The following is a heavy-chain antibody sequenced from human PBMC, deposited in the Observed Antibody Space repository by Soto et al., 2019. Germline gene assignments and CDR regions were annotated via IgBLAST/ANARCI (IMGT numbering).Heavy chain of an antibody. D-gene: IGHD2-8*02. CDR2: FVPMFGSA. Sequence: QVQLVQSGAEVKKPGSSVKVSCKPSGTTFDSFTFAWVRQAPGQGLEWLGGFVPMFGSASIAQRFRGRVSITADASTGTGYMELSDLRSDDSAIYYCAREDDITGQYSWFDPWGPGSLVSVS. J-gene: IGHJ5*02. CDR1: GTTFDSFT. V-gene: IGHV1-69*01. CDR3: AREDDITGQYSWFDP.